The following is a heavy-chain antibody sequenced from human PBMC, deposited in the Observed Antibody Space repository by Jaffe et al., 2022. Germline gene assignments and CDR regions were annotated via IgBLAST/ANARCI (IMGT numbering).Heavy chain of an antibody. J-gene: IGHJ4*02. CDR2: IYHSGST. V-gene: IGHV4-38-2*01. Sequence: QVQLQESGPGLVKPSETLSLTCAVSGYSISSGYYWGWIRQPPGKGLEWIGSIYHSGSTYYNPSLKSRVTISVDTSKNQFSLKLSSVTAADTAVYYCARVEMATSRHYWGQGTLVTVSS. D-gene: IGHD5-12*01. CDR1: GYSISSGYY. CDR3: ARVEMATSRHY.